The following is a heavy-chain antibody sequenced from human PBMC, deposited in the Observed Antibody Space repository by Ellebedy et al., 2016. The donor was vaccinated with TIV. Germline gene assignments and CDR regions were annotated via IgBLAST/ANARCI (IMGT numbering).Heavy chain of an antibody. D-gene: IGHD1-1*01. Sequence: PGGSLRLSCSASGFSFISYAMHWVRQAPGKGLEWVAIISYDGSHRYYADSVKGRFTISRDISKNTLYLQMNSLRAEDTAVYYCAREHMTSTGSPLDYWGQGTLVTISS. V-gene: IGHV3-30-3*01. CDR1: GFSFISYA. CDR3: AREHMTSTGSPLDY. J-gene: IGHJ4*02. CDR2: ISYDGSHR.